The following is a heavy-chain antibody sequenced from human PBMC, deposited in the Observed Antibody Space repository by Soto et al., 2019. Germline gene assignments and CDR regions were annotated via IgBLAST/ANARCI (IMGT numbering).Heavy chain of an antibody. J-gene: IGHJ6*02. CDR2: ISYDGSNK. Sequence: GGSLRLSCAASGFTVSSYGMHWVRQAPGKGLEWVAVISYDGSNKYYADSVKGRFTISRDNSKNTLYLQMNSLRAEDTAVYYCAKDWTDIVVVVAATGYYGMDVWGQGTTVTVSS. V-gene: IGHV3-30*18. CDR1: GFTVSSYG. D-gene: IGHD2-15*01. CDR3: AKDWTDIVVVVAATGYYGMDV.